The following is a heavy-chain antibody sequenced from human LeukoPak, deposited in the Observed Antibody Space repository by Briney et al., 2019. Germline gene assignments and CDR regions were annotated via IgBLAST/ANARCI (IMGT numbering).Heavy chain of an antibody. CDR2: ISSNGGST. CDR3: ARDFLASFSSTYYYMDV. V-gene: IGHV3-64*01. J-gene: IGHJ6*03. D-gene: IGHD3-16*01. Sequence: GGSLRLSCAASGFTFSSYAMHWVRQAPGKGLEYVPAISSNGGSTYYANSVKGRFTISRDNSKNTLYLQMGSLRAEDMAVYYCARDFLASFSSTYYYMDVWGKGTTVTVSS. CDR1: GFTFSSYA.